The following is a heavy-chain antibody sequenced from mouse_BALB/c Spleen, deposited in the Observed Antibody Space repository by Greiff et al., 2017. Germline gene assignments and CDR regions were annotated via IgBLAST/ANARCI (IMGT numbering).Heavy chain of an antibody. CDR2: INPSTGYT. D-gene: IGHD1-1*01. V-gene: IGHV1-7*01. CDR3: ARWATVVATRDY. Sequence: VQLQQSGAELAKPGASVKMSCKASGYTFTSYWMHWVKQRPGQGLEWIGYINPSTGYTEYNQKFKDKATLTADKSSSTAYMQLSSLTSEDSAVYYCARWATVVATRDYWGQGTTLTVSS. CDR1: GYTFTSYW. J-gene: IGHJ2*01.